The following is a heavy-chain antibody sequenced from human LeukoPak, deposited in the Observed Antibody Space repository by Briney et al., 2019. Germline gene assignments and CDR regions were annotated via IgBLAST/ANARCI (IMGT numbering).Heavy chain of an antibody. CDR1: GFTFSSYG. CDR3: ARAMDTAMVPFDY. Sequence: PGGSLRLSCAASGFTFSSYGMHWVRQAPGKGLEWIGEINHSGSTNYNPSLKSRVTISVDTSKNQFSLKLSSVTAADTAVYYCARAMDTAMVPFDYWGQGTLVTVSS. J-gene: IGHJ4*02. D-gene: IGHD5-18*01. V-gene: IGHV4-34*01. CDR2: INHSGST.